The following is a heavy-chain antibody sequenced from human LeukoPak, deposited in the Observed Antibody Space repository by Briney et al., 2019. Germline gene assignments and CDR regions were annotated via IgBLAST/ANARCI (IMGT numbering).Heavy chain of an antibody. CDR2: TYYRSKWYY. CDR3: ARGFALDF. V-gene: IGHV6-1*01. CDR1: GDTVSCNRAA. Sequence: SQTLPHTRCLSGDTVSCNRAAGHWTRQSPSRALEWLGRTYYRSKWYYDYAVSVKSRITISPDTSKNQFSLQLNSVTADDTAVYYCARGFALDFWGQGTMVTVSS. J-gene: IGHJ3*01.